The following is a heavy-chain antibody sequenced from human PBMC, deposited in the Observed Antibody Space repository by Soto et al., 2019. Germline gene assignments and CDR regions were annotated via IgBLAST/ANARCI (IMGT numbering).Heavy chain of an antibody. V-gene: IGHV3-49*03. J-gene: IGHJ4*02. CDR1: GFTFGGYT. CDR2: IRSKSFGGTA. CDR3: ARRRLVVPAAIRDDY. D-gene: IGHD2-2*01. Sequence: PGGSLRLSCTGSGFTFGGYTMNWSRQAPGKGLEWVSFIRSKSFGGTAEYAASAKGRFTISRDDSKNIVYLHMDSLKTEDTAVYYCARRRLVVPAAIRDDYWGPGTLVTVSS.